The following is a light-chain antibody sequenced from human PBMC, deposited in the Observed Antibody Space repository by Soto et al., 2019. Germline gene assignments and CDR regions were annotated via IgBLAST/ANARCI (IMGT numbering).Light chain of an antibody. J-gene: IGKJ4*01. CDR3: QQYNDLST. V-gene: IGKV1-5*03. Sequence: DIQMTQSPSTLSASVGDRVTITCRASQTISSWLAWYQQKPGKAPKLLIYKASTLKSGVPSRFSGSGSGTEFTLTISSLQADDFATYYCQQYNDLSTFGGGTKVDI. CDR2: KAS. CDR1: QTISSW.